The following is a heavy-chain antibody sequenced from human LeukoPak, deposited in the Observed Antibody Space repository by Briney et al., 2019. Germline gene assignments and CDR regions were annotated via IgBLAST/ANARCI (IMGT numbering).Heavy chain of an antibody. CDR2: IYYSGST. J-gene: IGHJ3*02. CDR3: ARDHGSSWYGDAFDI. V-gene: IGHV4-59*01. D-gene: IGHD6-13*01. CDR1: GGSISSYY. Sequence: PSETLSLTCTVSGGSISSYYWNWIRQPPGKGLEWIGYIYYSGSTNYNPSLKSRVTISVDTSKNQFSLKLSSVTAADTAVYYCARDHGSSWYGDAFDIWGQGTMVTVSS.